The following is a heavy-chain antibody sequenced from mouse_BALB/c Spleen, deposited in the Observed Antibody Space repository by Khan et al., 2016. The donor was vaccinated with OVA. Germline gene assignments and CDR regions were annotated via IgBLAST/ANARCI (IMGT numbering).Heavy chain of an antibody. CDR2: INTYTGEP. V-gene: IGHV9-3-1*01. Sequence: QIQSVQSGPELKKPGATIKISCKASGYPFTNYGMHWVKQALGKGLKWMGWINTYTGEPTYPDDFKGRFAFSLEISASTASLQINYLKQENTATADCARSMHRYCGRRYMDYWGQGTTLTVSS. CDR3: ARSMHRYCGRRYMDY. CDR1: GYPFTNYG. D-gene: IGHD1-1*01. J-gene: IGHJ2*01.